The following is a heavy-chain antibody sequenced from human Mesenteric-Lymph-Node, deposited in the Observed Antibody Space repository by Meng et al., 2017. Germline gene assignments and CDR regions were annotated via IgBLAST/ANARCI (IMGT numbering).Heavy chain of an antibody. CDR2: MNPNSGNT. V-gene: IGHV1-8*01. CDR3: ARGARGYYGSGSYYAD. D-gene: IGHD3-10*01. J-gene: IGHJ4*02. CDR1: GYTFTSYD. Sequence: QVQLVQIGAKVKKPGASVKVSCKASGYTFTSYDINWVRQATGQGLEWMGWMNPNSGNTGYAQKFQGRVTMTRNTSISTAYMELSSLRSEDTAVYYCARGARGYYGSGSYYADWGQGTLVTVSS.